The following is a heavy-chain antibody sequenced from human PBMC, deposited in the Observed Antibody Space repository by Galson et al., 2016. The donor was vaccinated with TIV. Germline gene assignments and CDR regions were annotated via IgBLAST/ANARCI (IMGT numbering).Heavy chain of an antibody. D-gene: IGHD3-9*01. V-gene: IGHV1-2*02. J-gene: IGHJ4*02. CDR3: ARGFGVLTGNYLPKDFDY. CDR2: IKPNRGDT. CDR1: GYKFIGYH. Sequence: SCKASGYKFIGYHVHWVRQAPGQGLEWMGWIKPNRGDTNVAQKFRGRVTMTRDTSITTAYLELSGLRSDDTAVYYSARGFGVLTGNYLPKDFDYWGQGTLVTVSS.